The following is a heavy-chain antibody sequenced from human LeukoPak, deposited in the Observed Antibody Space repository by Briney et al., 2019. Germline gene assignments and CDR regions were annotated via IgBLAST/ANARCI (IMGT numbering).Heavy chain of an antibody. Sequence: KPGVSLRLSCAASGFTFSSYAMSWVRQAPGKGLEWVSAISGSGGSTYYADSVKGRFTISRDNSKNTLYLQMNSLRAEDTAVYYCAKEGSSGWYGYYYYGMDVWGQGTTVTVSS. CDR2: ISGSGGST. V-gene: IGHV3-23*01. J-gene: IGHJ6*02. CDR3: AKEGSSGWYGYYYYGMDV. D-gene: IGHD6-19*01. CDR1: GFTFSSYA.